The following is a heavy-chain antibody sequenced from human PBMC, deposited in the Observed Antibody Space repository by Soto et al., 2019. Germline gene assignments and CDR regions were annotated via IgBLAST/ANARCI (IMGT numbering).Heavy chain of an antibody. Sequence: PSETLSLTCTVSGGSISGHYWSWIRQPPGKGLEWIGYIYYSGSTNYNPSLKSRVTISVDTSKNQFSLKLNSVTAADTAVYYCARAFNDAWYSCDYWGQGTLVTVSS. CDR1: GGSISGHY. V-gene: IGHV4-59*11. CDR2: IYYSGST. J-gene: IGHJ4*02. D-gene: IGHD6-13*01. CDR3: ARAFNDAWYSCDY.